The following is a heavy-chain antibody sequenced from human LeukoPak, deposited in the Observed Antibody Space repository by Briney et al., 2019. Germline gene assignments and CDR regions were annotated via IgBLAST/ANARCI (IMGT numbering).Heavy chain of an antibody. J-gene: IGHJ4*02. CDR1: GGSISSGSYS. CDR2: IYHSGST. Sequence: SQTLSLTCAVSGGSISSGSYSWSWIRQPPGKGLEWIGYIYHSGSTYYNPSLKSRVTISVDTSKNQFSLKLSSVTAADTAVYYCATDYYHDSSGYDYWGQGTLVTVSS. CDR3: ATDYYHDSSGYDY. V-gene: IGHV4-30-2*03. D-gene: IGHD3-22*01.